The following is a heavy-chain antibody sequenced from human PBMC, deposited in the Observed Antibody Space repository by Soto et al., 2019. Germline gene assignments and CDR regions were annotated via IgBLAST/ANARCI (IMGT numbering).Heavy chain of an antibody. CDR1: VGSFSSYS. J-gene: IGHJ5*02. Sequence: PETLSLTCTVSVGSFSSYSWICIRQPPGKGLEWIGYIYYSGSTNYNPSLKSRVTISVDTSKNQFSLKLSSVTAADTAVYYCARDSSDFWSGYQNWFDPWGQGTLVTVSS. CDR2: IYYSGST. V-gene: IGHV4-59*01. CDR3: ARDSSDFWSGYQNWFDP. D-gene: IGHD3-3*01.